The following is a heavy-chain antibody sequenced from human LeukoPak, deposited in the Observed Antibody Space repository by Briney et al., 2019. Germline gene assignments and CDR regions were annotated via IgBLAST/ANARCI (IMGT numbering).Heavy chain of an antibody. CDR2: INHSGST. D-gene: IGHD3-10*01. CDR3: ARARRLWFGELLS. V-gene: IGHV4-34*01. CDR1: GGSFSGYY. Sequence: SQTLSLTCAVYGGSFSGYYWSWIRQPPGKGLEWIGEINHSGSTNYNPSLKSRVTISVDTSKNQFSLKLSSVTAADTAVYYCARARRLWFGELLSWGQGTLVTVSS. J-gene: IGHJ5*02.